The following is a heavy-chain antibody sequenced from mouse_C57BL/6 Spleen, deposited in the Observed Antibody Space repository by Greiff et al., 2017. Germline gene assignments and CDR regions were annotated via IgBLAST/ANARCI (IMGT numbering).Heavy chain of an antibody. V-gene: IGHV1-82*01. CDR2: IYPGDGDT. CDR1: GYAFSSSW. CDR3: ARSGGNVDY. J-gene: IGHJ2*01. D-gene: IGHD2-1*01. Sequence: VKLQQSGPELVKPGASVKISCKASGYAFSSSWMNWVKQRPGKGLEWIGRIYPGDGDTNYNGKFKGKATLTADKSSSTAYMQLSSLTSEDSAVYFCARSGGNVDYWGQGTTRTVSS.